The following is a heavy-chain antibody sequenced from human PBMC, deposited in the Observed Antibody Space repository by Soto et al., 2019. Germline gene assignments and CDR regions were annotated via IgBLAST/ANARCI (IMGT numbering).Heavy chain of an antibody. CDR3: AHSIADQSLTYYFDY. J-gene: IGHJ4*02. D-gene: IGHD6-13*01. CDR1: GFSLSTSEVG. CDR2: IYWNDDK. Sequence: QITLKESGPTLVKPTQTLTLTCTFSGFSLSTSEVGVGWISQPPGKALEWLALIYWNDDKRYSPSLKSRLTSTKDTSKSQVVLTITNMDPVDTATYYCAHSIADQSLTYYFDYWGQGTLVTVSS. V-gene: IGHV2-5*01.